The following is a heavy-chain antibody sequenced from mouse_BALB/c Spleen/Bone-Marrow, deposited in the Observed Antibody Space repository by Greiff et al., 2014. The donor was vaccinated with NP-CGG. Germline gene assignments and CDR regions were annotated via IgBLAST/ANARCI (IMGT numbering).Heavy chain of an antibody. J-gene: IGHJ4*01. CDR3: ARSGYYGSSPYYAMDY. CDR2: ISSGSSTI. V-gene: IGHV5-17*02. CDR1: GFTFSSFG. D-gene: IGHD1-1*01. Sequence: VQLKESGGGLVQPGGSRKLSCAASGFTFSSFGMHWVRQAPEKGLEWVAYISSGSSTIYYADTVKGRFTISRDNPKNTLFLQMTSLRSEGTAMYYCARSGYYGSSPYYAMDYWGQGTSVTVSS.